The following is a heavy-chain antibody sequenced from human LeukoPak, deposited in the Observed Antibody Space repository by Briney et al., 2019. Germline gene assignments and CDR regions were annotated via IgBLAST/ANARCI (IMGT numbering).Heavy chain of an antibody. J-gene: IGHJ6*04. CDR1: GFTFSNYA. V-gene: IGHV3-30*04. D-gene: IGHD3-22*01. Sequence: QPGRSLRLSCVASGFTFSNYAMHWVRQAPGKGLEWVAVISYGGSNKYYADSVKGRFTISRDNAKNSVYLQMNSLRAEDTAVYYCARGPTMKMDVWGKGTTVTVSS. CDR3: ARGPTMKMDV. CDR2: ISYGGSNK.